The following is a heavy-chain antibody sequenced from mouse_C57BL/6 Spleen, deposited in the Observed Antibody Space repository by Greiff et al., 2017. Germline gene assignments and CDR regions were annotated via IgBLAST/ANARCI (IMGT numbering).Heavy chain of an antibody. J-gene: IGHJ4*01. CDR2: IWTGGGT. V-gene: IGHV2-9-1*01. Sequence: VQLVESGPGLVAPSQSLSITCTVSGFSLTSYAISWVRQPPGKGLEWLGVIWTGGGTNYNSALKSRLSISKDNSKSQVFLKMNRLQTEDTARYYCAREYGNYGDYAMDYWGQGTSVTVSS. CDR3: AREYGNYGDYAMDY. CDR1: GFSLTSYA. D-gene: IGHD2-10*02.